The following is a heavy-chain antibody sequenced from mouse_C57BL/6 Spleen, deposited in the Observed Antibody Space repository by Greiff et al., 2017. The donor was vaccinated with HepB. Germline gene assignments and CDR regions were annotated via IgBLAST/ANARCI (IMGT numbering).Heavy chain of an antibody. CDR2: INPSNGGT. J-gene: IGHJ2*01. CDR1: GYTFTSYW. D-gene: IGHD1-1*01. Sequence: QVQLQQPGTELVKPGASVKLSCKASGYTFTSYWMHWVKQRPGQGLEWIGNINPSNGGTNYNEKFKSKATLAVDKSSSTAYMQLSSLTSEDSAVYYCARSPGGYYGSSPFDYWGQGTTLTVSS. CDR3: ARSPGGYYGSSPFDY. V-gene: IGHV1-53*01.